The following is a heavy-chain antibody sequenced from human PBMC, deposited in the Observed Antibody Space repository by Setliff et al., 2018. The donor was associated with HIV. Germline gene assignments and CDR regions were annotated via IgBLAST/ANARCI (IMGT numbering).Heavy chain of an antibody. CDR1: GGTVNSYA. CDR3: AYDSSGYYLSFDY. Sequence: ASVKVSCKAFGGTVNSYAISWVRQAPGQGLEWMGGIIPIFGTANYAQKFQGRVTITADESTSTAYMELSSLTSEDTAVYYCAYDSSGYYLSFDYWGQGTLVTVSS. D-gene: IGHD3-22*01. J-gene: IGHJ4*02. V-gene: IGHV1-69*13. CDR2: IIPIFGTA.